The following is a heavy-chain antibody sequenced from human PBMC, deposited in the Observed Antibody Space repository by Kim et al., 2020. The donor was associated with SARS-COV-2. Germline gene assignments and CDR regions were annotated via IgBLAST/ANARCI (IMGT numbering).Heavy chain of an antibody. CDR1: GLMFSGYD. CDR3: ATRPPCSGGICFGLDT. Sequence: GGSLRLSCVVSGLMFSGYDMHWVRQAPGKGLEWVAIISQEGSMKVYADSVRGRFTISRDNSKSTLYLQMNSLRPEDTAIYFCATRPPCSGGICFGLDTWGQGTLVTVSS. D-gene: IGHD2-15*01. V-gene: IGHV3-30*03. CDR2: ISQEGSMK. J-gene: IGHJ5*02.